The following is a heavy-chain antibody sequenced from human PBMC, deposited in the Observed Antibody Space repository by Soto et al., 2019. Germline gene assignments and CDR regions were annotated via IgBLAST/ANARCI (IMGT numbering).Heavy chain of an antibody. D-gene: IGHD5-18*01. V-gene: IGHV1-18*01. J-gene: IGHJ6*02. CDR3: ARANPWEYSYGLRPYYYYYGMDV. Sequence: SVKLSWKACGEGITSYGLSWLRQAPRKRLEWMGWINAGNGNTKYSQKFQGRVTITRDTSTSTAYMELSSLRSEDTAVYYCARANPWEYSYGLRPYYYYYGMDVRGQGTTVTVSS. CDR2: INAGNGNT. CDR1: GEGITSYG.